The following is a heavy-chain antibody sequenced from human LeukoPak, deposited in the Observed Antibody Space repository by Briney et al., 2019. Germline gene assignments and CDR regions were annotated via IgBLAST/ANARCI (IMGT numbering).Heavy chain of an antibody. CDR2: IYYSGST. CDR1: GGSISSYY. CDR3: GNWFDP. V-gene: IGHV4-59*12. Sequence: PSETLSLTCTVSGGSISSYYWSWIRQPPGKGLEWIGYIYYSGSTNYNPSLKSRVTISVDTSKNQFSLKLSSVTAADTAVYYCGNWFDPWGQGTLVTVSS. J-gene: IGHJ5*02.